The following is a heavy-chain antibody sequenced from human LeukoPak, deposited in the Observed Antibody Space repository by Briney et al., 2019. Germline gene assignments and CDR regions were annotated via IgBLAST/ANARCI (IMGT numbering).Heavy chain of an antibody. V-gene: IGHV4-39*01. J-gene: IGHJ4*02. Sequence: ASHTLSLTCTVSGGSISSGDYYWSWIRQTPGERLEWIGSVFYSGGTYYNPSLKSRVTISVDTSKNQFSLKLSSVTAADTAVYYCARRDNEYVFDFWGQGTLVTVSS. CDR1: GGSISSGDYY. CDR2: VFYSGGT. CDR3: ARRDNEYVFDF. D-gene: IGHD3-16*01.